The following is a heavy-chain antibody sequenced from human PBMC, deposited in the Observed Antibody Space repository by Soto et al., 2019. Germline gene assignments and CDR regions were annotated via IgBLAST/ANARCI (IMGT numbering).Heavy chain of an antibody. CDR1: GGTFSSYT. V-gene: IGHV1-69*08. CDR3: VRDWESTTQTWGFGDS. D-gene: IGHD1-1*01. CDR2: IIPIFGVT. Sequence: QVQLVQSGAEVKKPGSSVKVSCKASGGTFSSYTITWVRQAPGQGLEWLGRIIPIFGVTNYAQKFQDRVMITADRSTTTAYMELSRLRSEDTAVYYCVRDWESTTQTWGFGDSWGQGTLVTVSS. J-gene: IGHJ4*02.